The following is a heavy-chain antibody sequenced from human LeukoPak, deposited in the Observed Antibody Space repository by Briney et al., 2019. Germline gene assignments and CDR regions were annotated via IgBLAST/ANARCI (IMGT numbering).Heavy chain of an antibody. CDR3: ARDLGAARWGYYYYYYMDV. Sequence: GASVKVSCKASGYTFTAYYVHWVRQAPGQGLEWMGWITPNSGGTKYAQKFQGRVTMTRDTSISTAYMELSRLRSDDTAVYYCARDLGAARWGYYYYYYMDVWGKGTTVTVSS. CDR1: GYTFTAYY. CDR2: ITPNSGGT. D-gene: IGHD6-6*01. V-gene: IGHV1-2*02. J-gene: IGHJ6*03.